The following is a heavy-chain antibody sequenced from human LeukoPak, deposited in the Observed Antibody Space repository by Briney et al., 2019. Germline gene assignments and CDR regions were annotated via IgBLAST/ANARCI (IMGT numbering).Heavy chain of an antibody. CDR1: GFTFSSYG. Sequence: GGSLRLSCAASGFTFSSYGMHWVRQAPGKGLEWVAVIWYDGSNKYYADSVKGRFTISRDNSKNTLYLQMNSLRAKDTAVYYCARDLSSSWYFFQHWGQGTLVTVSS. CDR2: IWYDGSNK. J-gene: IGHJ1*01. V-gene: IGHV3-33*01. D-gene: IGHD6-13*01. CDR3: ARDLSSSWYFFQH.